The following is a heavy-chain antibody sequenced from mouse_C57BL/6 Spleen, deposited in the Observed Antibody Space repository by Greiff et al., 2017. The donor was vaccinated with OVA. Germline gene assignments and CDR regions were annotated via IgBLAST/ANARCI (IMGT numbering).Heavy chain of an antibody. J-gene: IGHJ1*03. Sequence: VQLQQSGAELVKPGASVKLSCKASGYTFTSYWMHWVKQRPGQGLEWIGMIHPNSGSTNYNEKFKSKATLTVDKSSSTAYMQLSSLTSEDSAVYYCARDGYDWYFDVWGTGTTVTVSS. V-gene: IGHV1-64*01. CDR2: IHPNSGST. CDR1: GYTFTSYW. D-gene: IGHD2-2*01. CDR3: ARDGYDWYFDV.